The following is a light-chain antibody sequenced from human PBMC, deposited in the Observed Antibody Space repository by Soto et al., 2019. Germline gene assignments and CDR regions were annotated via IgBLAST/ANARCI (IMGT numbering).Light chain of an antibody. CDR3: SSYISSSNFVV. J-gene: IGLJ2*01. Sequence: QSALTQPASVSGSPGQSITISCTGTSRDVGGYNYVSWHQQHPGKAPKVIITEVSNRPSGVSNRFSGSKSGNTASLTISGHQAEDEADYYCSSYISSSNFVVFGGGTKLTV. V-gene: IGLV2-14*01. CDR2: EVS. CDR1: SRDVGGYNY.